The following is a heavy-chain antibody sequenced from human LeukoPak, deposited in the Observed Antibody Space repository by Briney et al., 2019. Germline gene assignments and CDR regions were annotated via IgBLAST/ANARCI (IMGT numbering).Heavy chain of an antibody. CDR2: IYYSGST. J-gene: IGHJ6*03. Sequence: SETLSLTCTVSGGSISSYYWSWIRQPPGKGLEWIGYIYYSGSTNYNPSLKSRVTISVDTSKNQFSLKLSSVTAADTAVYYCARRLGYGSGSYYPLKRRGVYYYMDVWGKGTTVTISS. CDR1: GGSISSYY. D-gene: IGHD3-10*01. V-gene: IGHV4-59*12. CDR3: ARRLGYGSGSYYPLKRRGVYYYMDV.